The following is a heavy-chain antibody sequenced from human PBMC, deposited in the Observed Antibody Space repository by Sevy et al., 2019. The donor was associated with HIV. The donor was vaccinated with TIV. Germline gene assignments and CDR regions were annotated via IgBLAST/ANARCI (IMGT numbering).Heavy chain of an antibody. V-gene: IGHV4-34*01. D-gene: IGHD5-12*01. Sequence: SETLTLTCAVYGGSFSGYYWSWIRQPPRKGLEWIGEINHSGSTNYNPSLKSRVTISVDTSKNQFCLKLSSVTAADTAVYYCARARYGDYGDWFDPWGQGTLVTVSS. CDR3: ARARYGDYGDWFDP. J-gene: IGHJ5*02. CDR2: INHSGST. CDR1: GGSFSGYY.